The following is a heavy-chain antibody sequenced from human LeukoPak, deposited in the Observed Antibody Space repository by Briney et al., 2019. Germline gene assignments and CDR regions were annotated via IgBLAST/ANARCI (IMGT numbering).Heavy chain of an antibody. Sequence: GASVKVSCKASGYTFTTYDINWVRQAPGQGLEWMGWMNPNSGNTGYAQKFQGRVTMTRNTSIRTAYMELSSLRSEDTAVYYCARGPLSRGYYYYYMDVWGKGTTVTISS. CDR2: MNPNSGNT. V-gene: IGHV1-8*01. J-gene: IGHJ6*03. CDR3: ARGPLSRGYYYYYMDV. CDR1: GYTFTTYD.